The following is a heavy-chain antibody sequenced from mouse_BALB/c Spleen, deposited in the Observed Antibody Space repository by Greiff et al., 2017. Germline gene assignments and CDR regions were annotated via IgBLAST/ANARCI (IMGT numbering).Heavy chain of an antibody. CDR2: ISYSGST. Sequence: EVQRVESGPGLVKPSQSLSLTCTVTGYSITSDYAWNWIRQFPGNKLEWMGYISYSGSTSYNPSLKSRISITRDTSKNQFFLQLNSVTTEDTATYYCARGTGSYWYFDVWGAGTTVTVSS. V-gene: IGHV3-2*02. CDR3: ARGTGSYWYFDV. CDR1: GYSITSDYA. J-gene: IGHJ1*01. D-gene: IGHD4-1*01.